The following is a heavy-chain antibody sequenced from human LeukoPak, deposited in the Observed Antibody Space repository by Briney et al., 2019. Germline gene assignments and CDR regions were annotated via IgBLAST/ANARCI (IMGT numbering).Heavy chain of an antibody. CDR1: GGSISSYY. J-gene: IGHJ5*02. V-gene: IGHV4-59*08. Sequence: PSETLSLTCTVSGGSISSYYWSWIRQSPGKGLEWIGYIKNNGGTYYNPSLKSRVTISLDSSRNHFSLRLTYVTAADSAVYYCARRIVSVRPITPDNWFDPWGQGMVVIVSS. CDR3: ARRIVSVRPITPDNWFDP. CDR2: IKNNGGT. D-gene: IGHD5-12*01.